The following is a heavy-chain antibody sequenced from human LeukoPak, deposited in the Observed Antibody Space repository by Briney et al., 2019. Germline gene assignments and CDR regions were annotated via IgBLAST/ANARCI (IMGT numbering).Heavy chain of an antibody. D-gene: IGHD5-12*01. CDR3: AKEGFSGPFDY. Sequence: PGGSLRLSCAASGFTFSSYWMHWVRQAPGKGLVWVSRINTDGSTTRYADSVKGRFTISRDNAKNTLYLQMNSLRAEDTAVYYCAKEGFSGPFDYWGQGTLVTVSS. CDR2: INTDGSTT. J-gene: IGHJ4*02. V-gene: IGHV3-74*01. CDR1: GFTFSSYW.